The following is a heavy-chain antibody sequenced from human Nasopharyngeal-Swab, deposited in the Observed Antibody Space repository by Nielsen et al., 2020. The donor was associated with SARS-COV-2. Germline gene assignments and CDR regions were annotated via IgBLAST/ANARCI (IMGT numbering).Heavy chain of an antibody. V-gene: IGHV4-59*12. Sequence: WIRQPPGKGLGWIGYIYYSGSTNYNPSLKSRVTISVDTSKNQFSLKLSSETAADTVVYYCARGYHDKSVYYYDWYFDLWGRGTLVTVSS. CDR2: IYYSGST. D-gene: IGHD3-22*01. CDR3: ARGYHDKSVYYYDWYFDL. J-gene: IGHJ2*01.